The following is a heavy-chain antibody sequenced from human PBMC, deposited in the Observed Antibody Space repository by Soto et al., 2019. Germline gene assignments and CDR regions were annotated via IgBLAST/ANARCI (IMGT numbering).Heavy chain of an antibody. V-gene: IGHV3-66*01. D-gene: IGHD6-13*01. J-gene: IGHJ4*02. CDR3: ARDGSSSWYDY. CDR2: IYSGGST. CDR1: GFTVSSNY. Sequence: EVQLVESRGGLVQPGGSLRLACAASGFTVSSNYMSWVRQAPGKGLEWVSVIYSGGSTYYADSVKGRFTISRDNSKNTLYLQMNSLRAEDTAVYYRARDGSSSWYDYCSQGTLVTVSS.